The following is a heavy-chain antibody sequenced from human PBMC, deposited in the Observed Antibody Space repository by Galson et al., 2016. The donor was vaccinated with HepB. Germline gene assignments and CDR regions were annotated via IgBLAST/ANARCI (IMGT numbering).Heavy chain of an antibody. CDR1: GYTFTNYG. CDR2: ISAYNGNT. D-gene: IGHD5-12*01. Sequence: SVKVSCKASGYTFTNYGISWVRQAPGQGLEWMGWISAYNGNTNYAQKLQGRVTMTTDTSTSTAYMELRNLRSDDTAVYYCARGKLRGGMVANWPDDYWGQGTLVTVSS. V-gene: IGHV1-18*01. J-gene: IGHJ4*02. CDR3: ARGKLRGGMVANWPDDY.